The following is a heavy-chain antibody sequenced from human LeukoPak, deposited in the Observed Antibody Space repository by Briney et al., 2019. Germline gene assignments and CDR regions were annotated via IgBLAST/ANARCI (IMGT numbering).Heavy chain of an antibody. Sequence: SETLSLTCTVSGGSISSGSHYWSWIRQPAGKGLEWIGRIYTSGSTNYNPSLKSRVTISVDTSKNQFSLKLSSVTAADTAVYYCARDRGTTVTTYVWFDPWGQGTLVTVSS. CDR3: ARDRGTTVTTYVWFDP. D-gene: IGHD4-17*01. CDR2: IYTSGST. CDR1: GGSISSGSHY. V-gene: IGHV4-61*02. J-gene: IGHJ5*02.